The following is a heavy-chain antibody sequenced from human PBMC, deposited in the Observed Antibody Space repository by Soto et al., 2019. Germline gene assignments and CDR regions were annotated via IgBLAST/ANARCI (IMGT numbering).Heavy chain of an antibody. Sequence: QVQLVQSGAEVKQPGASVKVSCKASGYMVSGYHLHWLRQAPGQGLEWMGWVYPGSGGTRYGQMFEGRVTMTRHTSINTAYMDLSRLTSDDTAVYYCAKDLQRGLDVWGQGTTVIVSS. V-gene: IGHV1-2*02. CDR3: AKDLQRGLDV. J-gene: IGHJ6*02. CDR1: GYMVSGYH. CDR2: VYPGSGGT.